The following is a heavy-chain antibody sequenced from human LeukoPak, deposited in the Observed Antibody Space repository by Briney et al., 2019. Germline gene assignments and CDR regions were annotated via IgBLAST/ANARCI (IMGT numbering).Heavy chain of an antibody. D-gene: IGHD5-12*01. Sequence: ASVKVSCKASGYTFTGYYMHWVRQAPGQGLEWMGWINPNSGGTNYAQKFQGWVTMTRDTSISAAYMEPSRLRSDDTAVYYCARSCSGYDPFDYWGQGTLVTVSS. J-gene: IGHJ4*02. CDR2: INPNSGGT. CDR3: ARSCSGYDPFDY. CDR1: GYTFTGYY. V-gene: IGHV1-2*04.